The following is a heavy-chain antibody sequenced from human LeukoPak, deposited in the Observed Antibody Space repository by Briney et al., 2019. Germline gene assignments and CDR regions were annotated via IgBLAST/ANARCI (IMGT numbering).Heavy chain of an antibody. CDR3: ARGYYDSSGYSNAFDV. V-gene: IGHV4-59*01. D-gene: IGHD3-22*01. Sequence: TSETLSLTCTVSGVSISSSYWSWIRQPPGKGLDWIGYIYYSGSTNYNPSLKSRVTISVDTSRNQFSLKLTSVTAADTAVYYCARGYYDSSGYSNAFDVWGQGTMVTVSS. CDR2: IYYSGST. CDR1: GVSISSSY. J-gene: IGHJ3*01.